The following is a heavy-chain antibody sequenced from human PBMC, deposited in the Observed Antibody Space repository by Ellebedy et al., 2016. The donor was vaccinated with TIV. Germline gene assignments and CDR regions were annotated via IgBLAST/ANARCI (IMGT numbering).Heavy chain of an antibody. Sequence: PGGSLRLSCAASGFTFSTYWMSWVRQAPGKGLEWVANIKQDGSEKFYVDSVKGRFTISRDNAKNSLYLQMNSLRAEDTAVYFCATQRDDFDRQPLDRWGQGTQVTVSS. CDR1: GFTFSTYW. CDR3: ATQRDDFDRQPLDR. D-gene: IGHD2-2*01. V-gene: IGHV3-7*02. CDR2: IKQDGSEK. J-gene: IGHJ5*02.